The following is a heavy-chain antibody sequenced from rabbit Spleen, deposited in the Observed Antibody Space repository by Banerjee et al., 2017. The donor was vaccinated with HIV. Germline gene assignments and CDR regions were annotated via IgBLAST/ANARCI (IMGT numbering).Heavy chain of an antibody. Sequence: QQQLEESGGGLVQPGGSLALTCTASGFDLSSQYYMCWVRQAPGKGLEWIACIDGGSSGSTYYASWAKGRFTISKISSTTVTLQMTSLTGADTATYFCARHETFAWNLWGPGTLVTVS. J-gene: IGHJ4*01. CDR3: ARHETFAWNL. CDR2: IDGGSSGST. CDR1: GFDLSSQYY. V-gene: IGHV1S45*01. D-gene: IGHD6-1*01.